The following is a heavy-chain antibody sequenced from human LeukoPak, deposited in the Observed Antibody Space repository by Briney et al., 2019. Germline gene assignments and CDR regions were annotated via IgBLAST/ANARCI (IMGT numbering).Heavy chain of an antibody. J-gene: IGHJ4*02. Sequence: PSETLSLTCGVSGYSISSGYYWGWIRQPPGKGLEWIGRIYRGGTTYYNPSLKSRVTISVDTSKNQISLKVRSVTAADTAVYYCARENWVFDYWGQGILVTVSS. D-gene: IGHD7-27*01. V-gene: IGHV4-38-2*02. CDR3: ARENWVFDY. CDR2: IYRGGTT. CDR1: GYSISSGYY.